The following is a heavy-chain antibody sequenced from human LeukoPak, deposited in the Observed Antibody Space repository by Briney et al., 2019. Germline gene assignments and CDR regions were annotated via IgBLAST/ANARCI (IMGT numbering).Heavy chain of an antibody. D-gene: IGHD6-13*01. CDR3: ARHGSSWYEKDYFDY. Sequence: SETLSLTCTVSGGSVSGYYWSWIRQPPGGGLEWIGYIYYSGSTNYNPSLKSRVTISVDTSKNQFSLELSSVTAADTAVYYCARHGSSWYEKDYFDYWGQGTLVTVSS. J-gene: IGHJ4*02. CDR1: GGSVSGYY. CDR2: IYYSGST. V-gene: IGHV4-59*08.